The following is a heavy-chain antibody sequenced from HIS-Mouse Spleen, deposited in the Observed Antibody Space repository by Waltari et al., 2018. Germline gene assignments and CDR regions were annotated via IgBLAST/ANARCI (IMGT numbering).Heavy chain of an antibody. CDR2: IYYSGST. V-gene: IGHV4-31*03. CDR3: ARDSMVRGVIDAFHAFDI. D-gene: IGHD3-10*01. CDR1: GGSISSGGYY. Sequence: QVQLQESGPGLVKPSQTLSLTCTVSGGSISSGGYYWSWIRQHPGKGLEWIGYIYYSGSTYYNPSLKSRVTISVDTSKNQFSLKLSSVTAADTAVYYCARDSMVRGVIDAFHAFDIWGQGTMVTVSS. J-gene: IGHJ3*02.